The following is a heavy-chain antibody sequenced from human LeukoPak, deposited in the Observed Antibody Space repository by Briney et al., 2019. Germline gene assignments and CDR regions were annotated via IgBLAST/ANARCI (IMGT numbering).Heavy chain of an antibody. Sequence: QPGGSLRLSCAASGFNFASHWMHWVRQTPGKGLVWVSRVNSGGSGTSYADSAEGRFTISRDNAKNTLHLQMNSLRAEDTAVYYCAASLGPLTEYWGQGTLVTVSS. CDR1: GFNFASHW. J-gene: IGHJ4*02. CDR2: VNSGGSGT. D-gene: IGHD7-27*01. V-gene: IGHV3-74*01. CDR3: AASLGPLTEY.